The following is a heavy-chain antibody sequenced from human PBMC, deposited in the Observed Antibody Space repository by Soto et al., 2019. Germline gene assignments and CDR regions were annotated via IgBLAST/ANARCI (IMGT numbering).Heavy chain of an antibody. CDR1: GFTFSSYG. CDR3: ARPYRSSFYAFVDY. D-gene: IGHD6-6*01. J-gene: IGHJ4*02. CDR2: IWYDGSNK. V-gene: IGHV3-33*01. Sequence: GGSLRLSCAASGFTFSSYGMHWVRQAPGKGLEWVAVIWYDGSNKYYADSVKGRFTISRDNSKNTLYLQMNSLRAEDTAVYYCARPYRSSFYAFVDYWGQGTLVTVSS.